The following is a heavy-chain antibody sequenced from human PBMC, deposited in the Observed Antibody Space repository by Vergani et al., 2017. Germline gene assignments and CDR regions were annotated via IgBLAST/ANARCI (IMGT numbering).Heavy chain of an antibody. Sequence: QVQVVQSGAEVKKSGASVKVSCKTSGYTFSNYYMHWVRQAPGQGLEWMGIINPSGGHTNYAQKFQGRVTITADESTSTAYMELSSLRSEDTAVYYCARDTLNPHGMDVWGQGTTVTVSS. CDR3: ARDTLNPHGMDV. V-gene: IGHV1-46*01. D-gene: IGHD1-14*01. CDR2: INPSGGHT. CDR1: GYTFSNYY. J-gene: IGHJ6*02.